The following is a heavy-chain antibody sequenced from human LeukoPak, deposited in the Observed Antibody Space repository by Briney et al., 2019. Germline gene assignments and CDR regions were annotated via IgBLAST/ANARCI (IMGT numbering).Heavy chain of an antibody. CDR2: ISGSGGYT. J-gene: IGHJ4*02. CDR3: AKRRYDSSGHFDS. V-gene: IGHV3-23*01. Sequence: GGSLRLSCAASGFTVSDYSMSWVRQAPGKGLEWASAISGSGGYTDYADSVKGRFTISKDNSKNTLYMRMSSLRAEDTAVYYCAKRRYDSSGHFDSWGQGTLVTVSS. CDR1: GFTVSDYS. D-gene: IGHD3-22*01.